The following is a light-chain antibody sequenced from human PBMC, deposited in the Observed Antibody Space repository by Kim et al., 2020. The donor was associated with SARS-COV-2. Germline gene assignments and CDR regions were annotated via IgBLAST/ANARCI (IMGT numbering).Light chain of an antibody. CDR1: SSDVGAYKY. CDR2: DVT. CDR3: NSYKYDSPYV. Sequence: QSALTQPASVSGSPGQSITISCTGTSSDVGAYKYVSWYQQHPGKAPKLMIYDVTKRPSGVSDRFSGSKSGNTASLTISGLQAEDEADYYCNSYKYDSPYVFGTGTKVTVL. J-gene: IGLJ1*01. V-gene: IGLV2-14*01.